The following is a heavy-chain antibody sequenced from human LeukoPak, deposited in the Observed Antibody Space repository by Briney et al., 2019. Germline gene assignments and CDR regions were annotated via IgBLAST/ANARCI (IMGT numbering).Heavy chain of an antibody. CDR2: XXYSGST. V-gene: IGHV4-31*03. J-gene: IGHJ6*04. Sequence: PSQTLSLTCTVSGGSISSGGYYWSWIRQHPGKGXXXXXXXXYSGSTYYNPSLKSRVTISVDTSKNQFSLKLSSVTAADTAVYYCARYCSSTSCTYYYYYGMDVWGKGTTVTVSS. CDR1: GGSISSGGYY. CDR3: ARYCSSTSCTYYYYYGMDV. D-gene: IGHD2-2*01.